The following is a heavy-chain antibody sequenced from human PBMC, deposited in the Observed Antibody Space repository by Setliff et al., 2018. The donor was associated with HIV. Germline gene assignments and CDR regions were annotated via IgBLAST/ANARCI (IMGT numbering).Heavy chain of an antibody. D-gene: IGHD5-12*01. CDR2: IYTSGST. CDR3: ARDGYNYYAFDI. V-gene: IGHV4-61*02. Sequence: PSETLSLTCTVSGGSISSGSYYWSWIRQPAGKGLEWIGRIYTSGSTNYNPSLKSRVTISVDTSKNQFPLKLSSVTAADTAVYYCARDGYNYYAFDIWGQGTMVTVS. CDR1: GGSISSGSYY. J-gene: IGHJ3*02.